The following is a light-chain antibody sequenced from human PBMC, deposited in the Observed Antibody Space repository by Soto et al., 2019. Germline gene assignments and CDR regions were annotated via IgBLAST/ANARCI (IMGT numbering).Light chain of an antibody. CDR3: SSYAGSGHVP. Sequence: QSALTQPPSASGSPGQSVTISCTGTSSDVGGYNYVSWYQQHPGKAPKLMIYEVSKRPSGVPDRFSGSKSDSTASLSVSGLPAEDEADYYCSSYAGSGHVPFGGGTKLTVL. CDR2: EVS. CDR1: SSDVGGYNY. V-gene: IGLV2-8*01. J-gene: IGLJ2*01.